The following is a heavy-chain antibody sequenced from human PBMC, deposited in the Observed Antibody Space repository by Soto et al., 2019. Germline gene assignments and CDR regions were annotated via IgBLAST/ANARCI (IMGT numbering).Heavy chain of an antibody. CDR3: ARGPGSGYYYYMDV. CDR1: GYTFTSYD. V-gene: IGHV1-8*01. CDR2: MNPNSGNT. D-gene: IGHD6-25*01. J-gene: IGHJ6*03. Sequence: QVQLVQSGAEVKKPGASVKVSCKASGYTFTSYDINWVRQATGQGLEWMGWMNPNSGNTGYARKFQGRVTMTRNTSISTAYMELSSLRSEDPAVYYCARGPGSGYYYYMDVWGKGNTVTVSS.